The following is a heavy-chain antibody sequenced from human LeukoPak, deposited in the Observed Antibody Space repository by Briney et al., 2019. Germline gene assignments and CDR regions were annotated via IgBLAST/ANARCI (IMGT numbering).Heavy chain of an antibody. CDR2: IWYDGSNK. J-gene: IGHJ4*02. Sequence: PGGSLRLSCAASGFTFSNHGMHWVRQAPGKGLEWVAVIWYDGSNKNYADSVKGRFIISRDNSKNTLYLQMNSLRAEDTAVYYCARGPSVNSGWPFDYWGQGTLVTVSS. CDR1: GFTFSNHG. CDR3: ARGPSVNSGWPFDY. D-gene: IGHD6-19*01. V-gene: IGHV3-33*08.